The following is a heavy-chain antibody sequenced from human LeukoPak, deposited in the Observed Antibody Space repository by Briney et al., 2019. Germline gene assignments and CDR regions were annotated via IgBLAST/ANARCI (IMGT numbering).Heavy chain of an antibody. V-gene: IGHV4-34*12. CDR1: RGSLTGYY. CDR3: TRGVYYQY. Sequence: SPRTPCLTSEVSRGSLTGYYSTWIRHTPGKGLEWIGEVIHSGKTNYNPSLKSRVTISVDTSKKQFPQRRTAVAAAETAVYCGTRGVYYQYWDQGALVTVSA. CDR2: VIHSGKT. J-gene: IGHJ1*01. D-gene: IGHD6-13*01.